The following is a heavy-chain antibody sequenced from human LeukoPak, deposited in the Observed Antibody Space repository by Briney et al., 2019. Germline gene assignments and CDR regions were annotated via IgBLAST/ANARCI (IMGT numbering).Heavy chain of an antibody. CDR3: ARAFWYRFEY. CDR2: ISSDGSAN. CDR1: GFIFSDYY. D-gene: IGHD6-13*01. J-gene: IGHJ4*02. V-gene: IGHV3-11*04. Sequence: GGSLRLSCAASGFIFSDYYMSWIRQAPGKGLEFVAYISSDGSANYYGDSVKGRFSISGGNAQNSVYLEMNNLRPEDTAVYYCARAFWYRFEYWGRGSAVIVSS.